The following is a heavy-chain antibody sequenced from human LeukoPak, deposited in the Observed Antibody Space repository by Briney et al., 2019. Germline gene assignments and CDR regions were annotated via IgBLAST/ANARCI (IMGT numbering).Heavy chain of an antibody. J-gene: IGHJ3*02. CDR2: IYYSGTT. CDR1: AGSISSYY. D-gene: IGHD3-10*01. CDR3: ARDRRPYYYGSGSYYNRLDAFDI. Sequence: SETLSLTCTVSAGSISSYYWSWVRQPPGKGLEWIGYIYYSGTTNYNPSLKSRVTISVDTSKNQFSLKLSSVTAADTAVYYCARDRRPYYYGSGSYYNRLDAFDIWGQGTMVTVSS. V-gene: IGHV4-59*01.